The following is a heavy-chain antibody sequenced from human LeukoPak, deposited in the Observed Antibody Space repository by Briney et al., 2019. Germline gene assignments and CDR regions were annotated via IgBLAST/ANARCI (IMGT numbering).Heavy chain of an antibody. Sequence: SVKVSCKASGGTFSSYAISWVRQAPGQGLEWMGGIIPIFGTANYAQKFQGRVTITADKSTSTAYMELSSLRSEDTAVYYCASSSWARNAFDIWGQGTMVTVSS. CDR1: GGTFSSYA. CDR3: ASSSWARNAFDI. J-gene: IGHJ3*02. CDR2: IIPIFGTA. V-gene: IGHV1-69*06. D-gene: IGHD6-13*01.